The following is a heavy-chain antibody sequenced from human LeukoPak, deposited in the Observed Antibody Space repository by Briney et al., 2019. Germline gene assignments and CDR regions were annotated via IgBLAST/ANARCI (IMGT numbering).Heavy chain of an antibody. J-gene: IGHJ4*02. CDR1: GFTFSSYA. V-gene: IGHV3-30-3*01. Sequence: PEGSLRLSCAASGFTFSSYAMHWVRQAPGKGLEWVAVISYDGSNKYYADSVKGRFTISRDNSKNTLYLQMNSLRAEDTAVYYCARDERYYDSSGYYYAYWGQGTLVTVSS. CDR2: ISYDGSNK. CDR3: ARDERYYDSSGYYYAY. D-gene: IGHD3-22*01.